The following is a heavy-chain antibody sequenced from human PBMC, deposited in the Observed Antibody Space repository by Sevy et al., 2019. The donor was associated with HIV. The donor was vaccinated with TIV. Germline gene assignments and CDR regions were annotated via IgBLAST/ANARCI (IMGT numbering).Heavy chain of an antibody. CDR1: GFTVSSNY. V-gene: IGHV3-53*01. Sequence: GGSLRLSCAASGFTVSSNYMSWVRQAPGKGLEWVSVIYSGGSTYYADSVKGRFIISRDNSKNTLYLQMNSLRAEDTAVYYCARSWVFGELSSVHWGQGTLVTVSS. J-gene: IGHJ4*02. D-gene: IGHD3-10*01. CDR2: IYSGGST. CDR3: ARSWVFGELSSVH.